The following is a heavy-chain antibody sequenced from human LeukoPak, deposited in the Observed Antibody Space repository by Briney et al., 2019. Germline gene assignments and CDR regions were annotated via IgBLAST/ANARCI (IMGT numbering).Heavy chain of an antibody. CDR1: GFTFSDYY. CDR3: ARSFGCSSPSCNWFDP. V-gene: IGHV3-11*04. J-gene: IGHJ5*02. CDR2: ISSSGSTI. Sequence: GGSLRLSCAASGFTFSDYYMSWIRQAPGKGLEWVSYISSSGSTIYYADSVKSRFTISRDNAKNSLYLQMNSLRAEDTAVYYCARSFGCSSPSCNWFDPWGQGTLVTVSS. D-gene: IGHD2-2*01.